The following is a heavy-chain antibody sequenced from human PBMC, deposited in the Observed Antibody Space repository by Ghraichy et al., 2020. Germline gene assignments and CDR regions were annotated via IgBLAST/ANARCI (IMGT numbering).Heavy chain of an antibody. V-gene: IGHV3-9*01. J-gene: IGHJ4*02. CDR3: AKASGPYGGSYLDY. Sequence: GGSLRLSCAASGFTFDDYAMHWVRQAPGKGLEWVSGISWNSGSIGYADSVKGRFTISRDNAKNSLYLQMNSLRAEDTALYYCAKASGPYGGSYLDYWGQGTLVTVSS. CDR1: GFTFDDYA. CDR2: ISWNSGSI. D-gene: IGHD1-26*01.